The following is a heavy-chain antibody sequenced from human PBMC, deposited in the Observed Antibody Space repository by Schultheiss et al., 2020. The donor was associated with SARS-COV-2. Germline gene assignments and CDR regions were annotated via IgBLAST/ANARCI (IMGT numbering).Heavy chain of an antibody. CDR2: INAGNGNT. CDR1: GYTFTSYA. D-gene: IGHD6-19*01. CDR3: ARDSRDPSKQWTRELDV. Sequence: ASVKVSCKASGYTFTSYAMHWVRQAPGQRLEWMGWINAGNGNTNYAQKLQGRVTMTRDTSISTGYMELSRLTSDDTAVYYCARDSRDPSKQWTRELDVWGQGTTVTVSS. J-gene: IGHJ6*02. V-gene: IGHV1-3*01.